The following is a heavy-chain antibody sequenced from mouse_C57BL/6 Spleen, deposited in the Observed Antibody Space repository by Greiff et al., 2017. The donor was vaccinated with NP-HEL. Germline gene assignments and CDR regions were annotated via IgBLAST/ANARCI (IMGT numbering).Heavy chain of an antibody. CDR1: GYTFTSYW. V-gene: IGHV1-64*01. CDR3: ARWLSTMVTPYAMDY. Sequence: QVQLQQPGAELVKPGASVKLSCKASGYTFTSYWMHWVKQRPGQGLEWIGMIHPNSGSTNYNEKFKSKATLTVDKSSSTAYMQLSSLTSEDSAVYYCARWLSTMVTPYAMDYWGQGTSVTVSS. CDR2: IHPNSGST. J-gene: IGHJ4*01. D-gene: IGHD2-2*01.